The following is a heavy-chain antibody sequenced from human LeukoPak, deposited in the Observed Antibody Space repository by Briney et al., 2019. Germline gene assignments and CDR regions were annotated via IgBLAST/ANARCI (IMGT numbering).Heavy chain of an antibody. CDR1: GFIFSSSW. CDR3: ARVYAAITIFGVVIPMYYFDY. V-gene: IGHV3-7*01. D-gene: IGHD3-3*01. CDR2: IKQDGSEK. J-gene: IGHJ4*02. Sequence: GGSLRLSCAASGFIFSSSWMSWVRQAPGKGLEWVANIKQDGSEKYYVDSVKGRFTISRDNAKNSLYLQLNSLRAEDTAVYYCARVYAAITIFGVVIPMYYFDYWGQGTLVTISS.